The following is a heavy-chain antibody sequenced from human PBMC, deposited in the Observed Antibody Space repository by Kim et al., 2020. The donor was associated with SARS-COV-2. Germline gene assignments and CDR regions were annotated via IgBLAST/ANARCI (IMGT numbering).Heavy chain of an antibody. CDR3: ALTGYSPWSAFDI. Sequence: AASANCRVTISRENAQHSLELQMNSLRAEDTAVYYCALTGYSPWSAFDIWGQGTMVTVSS. D-gene: IGHD3-9*01. J-gene: IGHJ3*02. V-gene: IGHV3-21*04.